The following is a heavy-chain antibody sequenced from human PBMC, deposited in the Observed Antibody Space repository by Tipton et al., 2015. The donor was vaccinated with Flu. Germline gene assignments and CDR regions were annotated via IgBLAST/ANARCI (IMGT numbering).Heavy chain of an antibody. D-gene: IGHD2-2*01. J-gene: IGHJ6*01. CDR3: ARVASSRDSYGMDV. Sequence: QSGPEVKKPGASVKVSCKASGYTFSSYSIQWVRQAPGQRLEWMGWIHAATGSTKYSQAFQGRVTITRDTSASTDYMELNNLRSEDTAVYFCARVASSRDSYGMDVWGQGTTVIVSS. V-gene: IGHV1-3*03. CDR1: GYTFSSYS. CDR2: IHAATGST.